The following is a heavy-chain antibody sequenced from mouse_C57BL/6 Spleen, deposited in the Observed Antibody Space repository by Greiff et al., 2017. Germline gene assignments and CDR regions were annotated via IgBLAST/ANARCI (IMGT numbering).Heavy chain of an antibody. CDR3: ARYYCGSYAY. Sequence: QVQLQQSGPELVKPGASVKISCKASGYAFSSSWMNWVKQRPGQGLEWIGRIYPGDGDTNYNGKFKGKTTLTADKSSSTAYMQLSSLTSEDSAVYFCARYYCGSYAYWGQGTLVTVSA. CDR1: GYAFSSSW. D-gene: IGHD1-1*01. CDR2: IYPGDGDT. J-gene: IGHJ3*01. V-gene: IGHV1-82*01.